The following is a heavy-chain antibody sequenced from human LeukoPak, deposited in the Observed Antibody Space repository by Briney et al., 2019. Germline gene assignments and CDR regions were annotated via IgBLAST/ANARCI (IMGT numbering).Heavy chain of an antibody. J-gene: IGHJ4*02. CDR1: GFTFDDYA. D-gene: IGHD3-16*02. Sequence: GGSLRLSCAASGFTFDDYAMHWVRQAPGKGLEWVSGISWNSGSIGYADSVKGRFTISRDNAKNSLYLQMNSLRAEDTALYYCAKCPLGELPCYFDYWGQGTLVTVSS. CDR2: ISWNSGSI. CDR3: AKCPLGELPCYFDY. V-gene: IGHV3-9*01.